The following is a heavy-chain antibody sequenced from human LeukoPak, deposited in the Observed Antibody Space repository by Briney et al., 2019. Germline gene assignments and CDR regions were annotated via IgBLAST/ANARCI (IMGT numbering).Heavy chain of an antibody. Sequence: KPSETLSLTCGVFGVSINDYYWSWIRQSPGKGLEWIGEISHTEGTRYNPSLESRVTMSVGTSENQLSLKLIFVTAADTAVYYCARIRCGHSGSVCCNHWGLGTLVTVSS. CDR1: GVSINDYY. V-gene: IGHV4-34*01. CDR2: ISHTEGT. CDR3: ARIRCGHSGSVCCNH. D-gene: IGHD2-21*01. J-gene: IGHJ4*02.